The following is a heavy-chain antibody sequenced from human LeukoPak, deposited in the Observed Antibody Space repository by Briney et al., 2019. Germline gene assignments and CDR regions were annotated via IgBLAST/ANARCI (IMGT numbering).Heavy chain of an antibody. Sequence: PSETLSLTCTVPRGSIISCYWSWIRQSPGKGLEWIGYVFHTGSTNYNPSLRSRVTMSVDTSRSQFSLEVRSVTAADTGVYFCARGNIAVTGPGVFYYYGMDVWGQGTTVTVSS. CDR2: VFHTGST. J-gene: IGHJ6*02. V-gene: IGHV4-59*01. D-gene: IGHD6-19*01. CDR1: RGSIISCY. CDR3: ARGNIAVTGPGVFYYYGMDV.